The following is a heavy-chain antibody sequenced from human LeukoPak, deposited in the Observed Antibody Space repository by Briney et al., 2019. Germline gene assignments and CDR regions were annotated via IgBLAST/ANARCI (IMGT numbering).Heavy chain of an antibody. J-gene: IGHJ4*02. CDR2: IYYSGST. CDR1: GGSISSYY. D-gene: IGHD2-21*01. CDR3: ARGGGFSTHYYSYDY. V-gene: IGHV4-59*01. Sequence: SETLSLTCTVSGGSISSYYWSWIRQPPGKGLEWIGYIYYSGSTNYNPSLKSRVTISVDTSKNQFSLKLSSVTAADTAVYYCARGGGFSTHYYSYDYWGQGTLVTVSS.